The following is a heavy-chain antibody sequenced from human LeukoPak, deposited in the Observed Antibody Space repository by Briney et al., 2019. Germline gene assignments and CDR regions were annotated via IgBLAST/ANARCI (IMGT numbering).Heavy chain of an antibody. D-gene: IGHD3-3*01. CDR3: AKDWTYYDFWSGYLGDAFDI. V-gene: IGHV3-23*01. Sequence: GGSLRLSCAASGFTFSSYAMSWVRQAPGKGLEWVSAISGSGGSTYYADSVKGRFTISRDNPKNTLYLQMNSLRAEDTAVYYCAKDWTYYDFWSGYLGDAFDIWGQGTMVTVSS. CDR2: ISGSGGST. CDR1: GFTFSSYA. J-gene: IGHJ3*02.